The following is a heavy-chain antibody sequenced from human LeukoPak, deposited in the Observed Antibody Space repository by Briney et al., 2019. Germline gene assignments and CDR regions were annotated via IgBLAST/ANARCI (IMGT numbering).Heavy chain of an antibody. V-gene: IGHV3-23*01. Sequence: GGSLRLSCAASGFSFSSYAMTWARQAPAKGLEWVSAISGDGTRTYYADSVKGRFTISRDNSKNPLYLEMSSLRVEDTAIYYCAKWPEGAMDYFDYWGQGTLVTVSS. CDR3: AKWPEGAMDYFDY. CDR1: GFSFSSYA. CDR2: ISGDGTRT. J-gene: IGHJ4*02. D-gene: IGHD3-16*01.